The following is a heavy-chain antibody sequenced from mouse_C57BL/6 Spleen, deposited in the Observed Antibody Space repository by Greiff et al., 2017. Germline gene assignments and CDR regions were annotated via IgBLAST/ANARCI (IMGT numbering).Heavy chain of an antibody. Sequence: QVQLQQPGAELVKPGASVKLSCKASGYTFTSYWMHWVKQRPGQGLEWIGMIHPTSGSTNYNEKFKSKATLTVDKSSSTAYMQLSSLTSEDSAVYYCARSLAIVTTGAYWGQGTLVTVSA. CDR2: IHPTSGST. D-gene: IGHD2-5*01. J-gene: IGHJ3*01. V-gene: IGHV1-64*01. CDR1: GYTFTSYW. CDR3: ARSLAIVTTGAY.